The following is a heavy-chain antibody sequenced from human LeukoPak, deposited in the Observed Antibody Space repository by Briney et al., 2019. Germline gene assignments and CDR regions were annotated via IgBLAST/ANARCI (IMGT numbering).Heavy chain of an antibody. CDR3: ASLFGDESMDV. J-gene: IGHJ6*02. CDR2: INHSGST. D-gene: IGHD3-10*02. V-gene: IGHV4-34*01. CDR1: GGSFSGYY. Sequence: SETLSLTCAVYGGSFSGYYWSWIRQPPGKGLEWIGEINHSGSTNYNPSLKSRVTISVDTSKNQFSLKLSSVTAADTAVYYCASLFGDESMDVWGQGTTVTVSS.